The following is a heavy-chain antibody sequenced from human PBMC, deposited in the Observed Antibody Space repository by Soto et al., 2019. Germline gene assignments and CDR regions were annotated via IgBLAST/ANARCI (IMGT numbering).Heavy chain of an antibody. Sequence: PGGSLRLSCAASGFTFSSYGMHWVRQAPGKGLEWVAVISYDGSNKYYAVSVKGRFTISRDNSKNTLYLQMNSLRAEDTAVYYCAKHVLRFLEDRDYYYYGMDVWGQGTTVTVSS. D-gene: IGHD3-3*01. J-gene: IGHJ6*02. CDR3: AKHVLRFLEDRDYYYYGMDV. CDR2: ISYDGSNK. V-gene: IGHV3-30*18. CDR1: GFTFSSYG.